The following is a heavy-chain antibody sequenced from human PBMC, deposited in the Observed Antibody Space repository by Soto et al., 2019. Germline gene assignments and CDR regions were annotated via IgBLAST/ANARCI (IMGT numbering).Heavy chain of an antibody. CDR1: GGSFSGYY. Sequence: SETLSLTCAVYGGSFSGYYWSWISQPPGKGLEWIGEINHSGSTNYNPSLKSRVTISVDTSKNQFSLKLSSVTAADTAVYYCARLKTITMVRGVIMRNNWFDPWGQGTLVTVS. D-gene: IGHD3-10*01. J-gene: IGHJ5*02. CDR3: ARLKTITMVRGVIMRNNWFDP. CDR2: INHSGST. V-gene: IGHV4-34*01.